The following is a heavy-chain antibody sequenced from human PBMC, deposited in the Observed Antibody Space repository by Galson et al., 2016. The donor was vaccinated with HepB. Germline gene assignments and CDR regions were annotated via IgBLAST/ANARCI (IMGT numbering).Heavy chain of an antibody. D-gene: IGHD5-12*01. Sequence: SETLSLTCSLSGGSISTYYWTWIRQAPGRGLEWIGNALYTGSTNYNPSLKSRLTISIDPSEPQFSLKLNSVTAADTAVYYCARDVLYSGSDSSLDYHGMDVWGQGTTVTVSS. CDR3: ARDVLYSGSDSSLDYHGMDV. CDR1: GGSISTYY. J-gene: IGHJ6*02. CDR2: ALYTGST. V-gene: IGHV4-59*01.